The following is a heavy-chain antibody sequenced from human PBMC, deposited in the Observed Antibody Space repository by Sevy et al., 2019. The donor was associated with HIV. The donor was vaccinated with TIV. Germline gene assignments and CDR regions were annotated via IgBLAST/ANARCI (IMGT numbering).Heavy chain of an antibody. D-gene: IGHD3-10*01. CDR2: ISLSGGDT. J-gene: IGHJ4*02. CDR1: GFTFSTYA. Sequence: GWSLRLSCAASGFTFSTYAMTWVRQAPGKGLEWVSVISLSGGDTYYTDSVKGRFTISRDNSKNTLYLQMNSLRAEDTAVYYCAKDRVSGTYYTGDFDYWGQGTLVTVSS. V-gene: IGHV3-23*01. CDR3: AKDRVSGTYYTGDFDY.